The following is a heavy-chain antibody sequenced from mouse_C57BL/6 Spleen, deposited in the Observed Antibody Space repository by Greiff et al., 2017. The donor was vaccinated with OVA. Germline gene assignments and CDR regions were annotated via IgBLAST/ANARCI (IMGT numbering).Heavy chain of an antibody. Sequence: VQLKESGPELVKPGASVKISCKASGYAFSSSWMNWVKQRPGKGLEWIGRIYPGDGDTNYNGKFKGKATLTADKSSSTAYMQLSSLTSEDSAVYFCARHYYGNAMDYWGQGTSVTVSS. CDR2: IYPGDGDT. CDR3: ARHYYGNAMDY. CDR1: GYAFSSSW. D-gene: IGHD1-1*01. V-gene: IGHV1-82*01. J-gene: IGHJ4*01.